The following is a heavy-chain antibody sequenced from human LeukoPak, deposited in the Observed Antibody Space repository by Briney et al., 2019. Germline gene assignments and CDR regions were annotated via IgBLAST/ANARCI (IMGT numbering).Heavy chain of an antibody. CDR2: IIPILARA. CDR3: ARSPSSIAARPAHFDY. CDR1: GGTFSSYA. D-gene: IGHD6-6*01. V-gene: IGHV1-69*04. Sequence: GASVKVSCKASGGTFSSYAISWVRQAPGQGLEWMGRIIPILARANYAQKFQGRVTITADKSTSTAYMELSSLRSEDTAVYYCARSPSSIAARPAHFDYWGQGTLVTVSS. J-gene: IGHJ4*02.